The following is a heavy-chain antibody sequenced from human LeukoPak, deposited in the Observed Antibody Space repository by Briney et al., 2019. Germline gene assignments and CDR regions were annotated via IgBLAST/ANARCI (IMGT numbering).Heavy chain of an antibody. CDR2: ITNSGST. V-gene: IGHV4-31*03. Sequence: SETLSHTCNVSGVSITSSGFFWGWLRQHPGKGLEWIGHITNSGSTSYNPSLKSRLTIARDTSKNQFSLELRFATAADTALYYCARDNTLTPSPDAFDFWGQGTLVTVSS. CDR1: GVSITSSGFF. J-gene: IGHJ3*01. D-gene: IGHD2-15*01. CDR3: ARDNTLTPSPDAFDF.